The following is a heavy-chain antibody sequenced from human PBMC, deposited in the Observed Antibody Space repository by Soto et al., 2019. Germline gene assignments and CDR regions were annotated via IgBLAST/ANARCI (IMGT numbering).Heavy chain of an antibody. CDR1: GGSVTDYY. CDR2: IYSSGST. Sequence: QVQLQESGPGLVKPSETLSLTCTVSGGSVTDYYWSWIRQPAGKGLEWIGRIYSSGSTNYNPSLRSRVYMSVDTSKNQFSLIVTSVTAADSAVYYCAREGGIVAKIPFDYWGQGTLVTVSS. CDR3: AREGGIVAKIPFDY. D-gene: IGHD5-12*01. V-gene: IGHV4-4*07. J-gene: IGHJ4*02.